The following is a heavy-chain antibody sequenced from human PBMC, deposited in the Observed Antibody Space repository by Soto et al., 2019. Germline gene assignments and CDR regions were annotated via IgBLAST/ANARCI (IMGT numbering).Heavy chain of an antibody. Sequence: VASVKFSCKASGYTFTSYGISWVRQAPGQWLEWMGWISAYNGNTNYAQKLQGRVTMTTDTSTSTAYMELRSLRSDDTAVYYCARSTPSPLYAFDIWGQGTMVTVSS. CDR2: ISAYNGNT. J-gene: IGHJ3*02. V-gene: IGHV1-18*01. CDR3: ARSTPSPLYAFDI. CDR1: GYTFTSYG.